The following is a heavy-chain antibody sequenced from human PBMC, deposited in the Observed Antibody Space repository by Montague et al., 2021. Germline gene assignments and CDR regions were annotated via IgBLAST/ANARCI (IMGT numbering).Heavy chain of an antibody. CDR2: IYDSGTT. CDR3: ARRLGTRAPFDY. Sequence: SETLSLTCTVTGGSISDFYWSWIRQSPEKGLEWIGYIYDSGTTNYNPSLKSRVTISADTSMNQFSLNLRSVTAADTAVYFCARRLGTRAPFDYWGQGTLVTVSS. J-gene: IGHJ4*02. V-gene: IGHV4-59*12. D-gene: IGHD7-27*01. CDR1: GGSISDFY.